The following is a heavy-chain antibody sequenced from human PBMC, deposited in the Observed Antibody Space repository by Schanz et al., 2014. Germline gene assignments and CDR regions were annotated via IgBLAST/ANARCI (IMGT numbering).Heavy chain of an antibody. V-gene: IGHV1-18*01. CDR3: ARDRRLFDRDDLYYFDS. J-gene: IGHJ4*02. D-gene: IGHD3-10*02. Sequence: QIQLVQSGPEVKKPGATVKVSCKASGYTFTTYAMSWVRQAPGQGLEWVGWISVYNHNKEYDQKFQGRVTMTTDTSTSTAYMALTDLRSDDTAVYYCARDRRLFDRDDLYYFDSWGQGTLVTVSS. CDR2: ISVYNHNK. CDR1: GYTFTTYA.